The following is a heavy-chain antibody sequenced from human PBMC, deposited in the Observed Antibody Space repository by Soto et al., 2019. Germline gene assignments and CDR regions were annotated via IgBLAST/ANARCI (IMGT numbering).Heavy chain of an antibody. CDR1: GYTFTDYG. Sequence: VQLVQSGAEVKKPGASVKVSCKASGYTFTDYGIPWVRQAPGQGLQWMGWFNSYNGVTNNAHSFQGRVSMTTDTSTSTAYLELSSLRSDDTAVYYCARDRYNRGSFDYWGQGSLVTVSS. V-gene: IGHV1-18*01. J-gene: IGHJ4*02. D-gene: IGHD1-1*01. CDR3: ARDRYNRGSFDY. CDR2: FNSYNGVT.